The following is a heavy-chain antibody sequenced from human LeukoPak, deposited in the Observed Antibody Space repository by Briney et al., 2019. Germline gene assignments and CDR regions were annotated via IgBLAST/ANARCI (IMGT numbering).Heavy chain of an antibody. CDR1: GFTFSSYA. V-gene: IGHV3-23*01. CDR3: AKAPAAATKYYYGMDV. D-gene: IGHD6-13*01. J-gene: IGHJ6*02. Sequence: GGSLRLSCAASGFTFSSYAMSWVRQAPGKGLEWVSAISGSGGSTYYADSVKGRFTISRDNSKNTLYLQMDSLRAEDTAVYYCAKAPAAATKYYYGMDVWGQGTTVTVSS. CDR2: ISGSGGST.